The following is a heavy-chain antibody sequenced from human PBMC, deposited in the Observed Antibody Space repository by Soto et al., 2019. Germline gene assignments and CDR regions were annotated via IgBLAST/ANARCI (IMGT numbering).Heavy chain of an antibody. CDR3: AKDGVCFGDSVYFDY. CDR2: ISYDGSNK. CDR1: GFTFSSYG. Sequence: QVQLVESGGGVVQPGRSLRLSCAASGFTFSSYGMHWVRQAPGKGLEWVAVISYDGSNKYYADSVKGRFTISRDNSKNTLYLQMNSLRAEDTAVYYCAKDGVCFGDSVYFDYWGQGTLVTVSS. J-gene: IGHJ4*02. D-gene: IGHD3-10*01. V-gene: IGHV3-30*18.